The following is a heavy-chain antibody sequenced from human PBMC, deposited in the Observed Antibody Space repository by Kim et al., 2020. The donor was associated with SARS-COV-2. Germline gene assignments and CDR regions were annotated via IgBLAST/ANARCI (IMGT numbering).Heavy chain of an antibody. D-gene: IGHD2-2*01. Sequence: GGSLRLSCAASGFSFSSHEMNWVRQAPGKGLEWVSYISLDGDTTYYADSVKGRFTISRDNAKDSLYLLMTSLRAEDTAVYYCARDGRAYYTSISCYPSDFDSWGQGTLVTVSS. J-gene: IGHJ4*02. CDR1: GFSFSSHE. CDR3: ARDGRAYYTSISCYPSDFDS. CDR2: ISLDGDTT. V-gene: IGHV3-48*03.